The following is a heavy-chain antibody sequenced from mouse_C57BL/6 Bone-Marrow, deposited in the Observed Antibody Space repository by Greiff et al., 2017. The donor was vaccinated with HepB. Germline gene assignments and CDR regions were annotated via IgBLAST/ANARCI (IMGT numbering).Heavy chain of an antibody. J-gene: IGHJ4*01. D-gene: IGHD2-4*01. CDR2: IDPENGDT. CDR1: GFNIKDDY. V-gene: IGHV14-4*01. CDR3: TTWNYDEYAMDY. Sequence: VQLQQSGAELVRPGASVKLSCTASGFNIKDDYMHWVKQRPEQGLEWIGWIDPENGDTEYASKFQGKATITADTSSNTAYLQLSSLTSEDTAVYYCTTWNYDEYAMDYWGQGTSVTVSS.